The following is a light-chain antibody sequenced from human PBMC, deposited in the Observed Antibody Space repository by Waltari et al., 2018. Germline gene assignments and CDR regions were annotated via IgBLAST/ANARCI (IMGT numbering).Light chain of an antibody. CDR3: SSYTTSSAPGV. V-gene: IGLV2-14*01. CDR2: EVS. CDR1: DRDVGAYDF. J-gene: IGLJ1*01. Sequence: QSALTQPASVSGSPGQSINISCSGTDRDVGAYDFVSLYQQHPGKAPPLIIYEVSNRPSGISTRFSASKSGNTASLTISGLQAEDEADYYCSSYTTSSAPGVFGTGTRVTVL.